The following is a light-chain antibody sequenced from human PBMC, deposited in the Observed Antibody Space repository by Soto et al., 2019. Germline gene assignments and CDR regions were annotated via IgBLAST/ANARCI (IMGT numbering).Light chain of an antibody. J-gene: IGKJ1*01. CDR2: GAS. Sequence: EIVLAQSPGTLSLSPGGRATLSCRSSQTVSSTYLAWYQQKPGQVPRLLIYGASTRATGIPARFSGSGSGPEFTLTISSLQSEDFAVYYCQQYNNWPPWTFGQGTKVDIK. CDR3: QQYNNWPPWT. CDR1: QTVSSTY. V-gene: IGKV3-15*01.